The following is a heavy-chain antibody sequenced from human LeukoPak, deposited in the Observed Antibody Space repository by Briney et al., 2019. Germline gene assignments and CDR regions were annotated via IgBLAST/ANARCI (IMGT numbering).Heavy chain of an antibody. CDR1: GFTFSSYA. CDR3: ARDRAQQWLPRFDY. D-gene: IGHD6-19*01. J-gene: IGHJ4*02. V-gene: IGHV3-30-3*01. CDR2: ISYDGSNK. Sequence: GGSLRLSCAASGFTFSSYAMHWVRQAPGKGLEWVAVISYDGSNKYYADSVKGRFTISRDNSKNTLYLQMNSLRAEDTAVYYCARDRAQQWLPRFDYWGQGTLVTVSS.